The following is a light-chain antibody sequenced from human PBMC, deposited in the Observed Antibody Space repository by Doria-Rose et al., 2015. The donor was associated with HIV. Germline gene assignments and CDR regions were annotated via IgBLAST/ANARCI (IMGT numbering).Light chain of an antibody. J-gene: IGKJ1*01. V-gene: IGKV1-9*01. CDR3: QQFDSCPRT. CDR2: GAS. CDR1: QGISRY. Sequence: TQSPSFLSASVGVRVTITCRASQGISRYLAWYQQKPGKAPTLVIFGASTLQSEVPSRFSGSGSGTEFTLTISSLQPEDFAAYYCQQFDSCPRTFGQGTKVELE.